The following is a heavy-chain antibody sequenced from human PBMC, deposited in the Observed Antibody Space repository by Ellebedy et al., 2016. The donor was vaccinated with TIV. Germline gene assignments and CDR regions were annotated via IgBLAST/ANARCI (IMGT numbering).Heavy chain of an antibody. V-gene: IGHV1-69*13. CDR1: GYTFGSYG. Sequence: ASVKVSCKASGYTFGSYGISWVRQAAGQGLEWMGGIMPIFRTANYAQKFQGRVTITADELGSTAYMELSSLRSEDTAVYYCARHSGYYWYYFDYWGQGTLVTVSS. CDR2: IMPIFRTA. CDR3: ARHSGYYWYYFDY. D-gene: IGHD3-22*01. J-gene: IGHJ4*02.